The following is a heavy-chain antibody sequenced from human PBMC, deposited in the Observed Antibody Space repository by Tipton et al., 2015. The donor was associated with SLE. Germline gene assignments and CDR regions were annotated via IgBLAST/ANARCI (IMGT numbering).Heavy chain of an antibody. J-gene: IGHJ6*03. V-gene: IGHV1-8*01. CDR3: ARAQGTSYYYYYMDV. D-gene: IGHD2-2*01. CDR1: GYTFTSYD. Sequence: QLVQSGPEVKKPGASVKVSCKASGYTFTSYDINWVRQATGQGLEWMGWMNSNSGNTGYAQKFQGRVTVTRNTSISTAYMELSSLRSEDTAVYYCARAQGTSYYYYYMDVWGKGTTVTVSS. CDR2: MNSNSGNT.